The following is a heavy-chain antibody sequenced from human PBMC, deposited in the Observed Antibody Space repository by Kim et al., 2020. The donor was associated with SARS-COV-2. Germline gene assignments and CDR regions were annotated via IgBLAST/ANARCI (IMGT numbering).Heavy chain of an antibody. CDR1: GFTFSSYS. CDR2: ISSSSSYI. D-gene: IGHD1-1*01. CDR3: ARGLGRPGTGGY. J-gene: IGHJ4*02. V-gene: IGHV3-21*01. Sequence: GGSLRLSCAASGFTFSSYSMNWVRQAPGKGLEWVSSISSSSSYIYYADSVKGRFTISRDNAKNSLYLQMNSLRAEDTAVYYCARGLGRPGTGGYWGQGTLVTVSS.